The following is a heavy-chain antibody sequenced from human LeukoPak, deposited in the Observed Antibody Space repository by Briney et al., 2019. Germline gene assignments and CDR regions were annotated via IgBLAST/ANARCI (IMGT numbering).Heavy chain of an antibody. D-gene: IGHD3-16*01. CDR2: ISSSSNYI. CDR1: GFIFSSYS. V-gene: IGHV3-21*01. CDR3: ARDSASFGNAFDT. Sequence: PGGSLRLSCAASGFIFSSYSMNWVRQAPGKGLEWVSSISSSSNYIYYADSVKGRFTISRDNPKNSLYLQMNSLRAEDTAVYYCARDSASFGNAFDTWGQGTMVTVSS. J-gene: IGHJ3*02.